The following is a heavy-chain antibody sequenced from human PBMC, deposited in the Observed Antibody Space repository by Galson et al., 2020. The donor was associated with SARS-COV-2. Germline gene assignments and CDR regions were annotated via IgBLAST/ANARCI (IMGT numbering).Heavy chain of an antibody. CDR2: ISYDGSNK. J-gene: IGHJ6*03. V-gene: IGHV3-30*01. CDR1: GFTFSSYA. Sequence: GESLKISCAASGFTFSSYAMHWVRQAPGKGLEWVAVISYDGSNKYYADSVKGRFTISRDNSKNTLYLQMNSLGAEDTSVYYCARDSDSGYSPGYYYMDVWGKGTTVTVSS. CDR3: ARDSDSGYSPGYYYMDV. D-gene: IGHD5-12*01.